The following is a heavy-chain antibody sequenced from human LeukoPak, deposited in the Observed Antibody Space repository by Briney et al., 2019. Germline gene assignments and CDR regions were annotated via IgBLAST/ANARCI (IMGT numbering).Heavy chain of an antibody. CDR3: AKDDGSGYYRGYYFDY. J-gene: IGHJ4*02. D-gene: IGHD3-22*01. CDR2: ISWDGVST. CDR1: GFTFDDYT. V-gene: IGHV3-43*01. Sequence: GGSLRLSCAASGFTFDDYTMHWVRQAPGKGLEWVSPISWDGVSTYYADSVKGRFTISRDNSKNSLYLQMNSLRTEDTALYYCAKDDGSGYYRGYYFDYWGQGTLVTVSS.